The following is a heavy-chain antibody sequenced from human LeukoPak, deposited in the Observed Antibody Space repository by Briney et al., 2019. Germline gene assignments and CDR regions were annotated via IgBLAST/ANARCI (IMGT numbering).Heavy chain of an antibody. Sequence: SETLSLTCTVSGGSISSSSYYWGWIRQPPGKGLEWIGSIYYSGSTYYNPSLKSRVTISVDTSENQFSLKLSSVTAADTAVYYCATTATYSSGWYYDYWGQGTLVTVSS. J-gene: IGHJ4*02. CDR2: IYYSGST. CDR1: GGSISSSSYY. CDR3: ATTATYSSGWYYDY. D-gene: IGHD6-25*01. V-gene: IGHV4-39*01.